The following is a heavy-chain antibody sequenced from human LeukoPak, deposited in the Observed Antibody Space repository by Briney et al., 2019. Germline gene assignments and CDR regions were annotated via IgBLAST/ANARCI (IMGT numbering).Heavy chain of an antibody. CDR3: ARGEYCGSGLFDM. Sequence: SETLSLTCTVSGGSISSYYWSWIRQPPGRGLEWIGSIYHSGSTNYNPSLKSRVTISVDTSKNQFSLKLSSVTAADTAVYYCARGEYCGSGLFDMWGQGTVVTVSS. CDR2: IYHSGST. CDR1: GGSISSYY. V-gene: IGHV4-59*01. D-gene: IGHD3-10*01. J-gene: IGHJ3*02.